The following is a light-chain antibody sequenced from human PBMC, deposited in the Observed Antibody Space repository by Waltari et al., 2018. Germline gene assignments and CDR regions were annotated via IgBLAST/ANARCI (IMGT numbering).Light chain of an antibody. J-gene: IGLJ2*01. V-gene: IGLV2-14*01. Sequence: QSALTQPASVSGSPGQSITISCTGTSSDIGGYNFVSCYQHHPGKVPKLIIYEVYNRPSGVSYRFSGSKSGNTASLTISGLQAEDEADYYCSSYTSSSTGIFGGGTKLTVL. CDR2: EVY. CDR1: SSDIGGYNF. CDR3: SSYTSSSTGI.